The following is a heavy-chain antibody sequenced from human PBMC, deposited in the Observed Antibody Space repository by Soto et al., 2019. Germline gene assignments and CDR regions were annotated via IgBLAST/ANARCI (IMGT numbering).Heavy chain of an antibody. D-gene: IGHD6-13*01. J-gene: IGHJ4*02. Sequence: EVQLVESGGGLVQPGGSLRLSCAASGFTFSSYSMNWVRQAPGKGLEWVSYISSSSSTIYYADSVKGRVTISRDNAKNALYLQMNSLRDEDTAVYYCARDLGSSWYLDYWGQGTLVTVAS. CDR2: ISSSSSTI. CDR3: ARDLGSSWYLDY. V-gene: IGHV3-48*02. CDR1: GFTFSSYS.